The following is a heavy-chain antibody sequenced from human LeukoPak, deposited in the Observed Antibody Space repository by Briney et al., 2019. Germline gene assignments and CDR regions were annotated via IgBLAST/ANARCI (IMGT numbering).Heavy chain of an antibody. Sequence: GESLKISCKGSGYNFNTYWIGWVRQMPGKGLEWMGFIYPSDSDTRYSPSFQGQVTISADKSINTAYLQWSSLKASDTAIYYCARPKTLGGYNYEFEFWGQGTLVTVSS. V-gene: IGHV5-51*01. D-gene: IGHD5-18*01. J-gene: IGHJ4*02. CDR2: IYPSDSDT. CDR3: ARPKTLGGYNYEFEF. CDR1: GYNFNTYW.